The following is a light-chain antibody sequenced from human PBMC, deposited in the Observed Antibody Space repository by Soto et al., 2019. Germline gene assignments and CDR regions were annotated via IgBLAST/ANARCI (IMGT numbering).Light chain of an antibody. V-gene: IGLV1-40*01. CDR1: SSNIGAGYD. CDR3: QSYDNSLSGSEV. Sequence: QSALTQPPSVSGAPGQRVTISCTGSSSNIGAGYDVHWYQQLPGAAPTLLIFGIFNRPSGVSERFSGSRSGASASLAIAGLQAEDEADYYCQSYDNSLSGSEVFGTGTKLTVL. CDR2: GIF. J-gene: IGLJ1*01.